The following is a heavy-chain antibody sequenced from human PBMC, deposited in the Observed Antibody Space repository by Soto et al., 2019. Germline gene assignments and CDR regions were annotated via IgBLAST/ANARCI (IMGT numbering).Heavy chain of an antibody. D-gene: IGHD6-19*01. CDR2: IVPIFGTT. Sequence: QVQLVQSGAEVKKPGSSVKVSCKVSGGTFSNYAIDWVRLAPGHGLEWMGGIVPIFGTTYYTQKFQGRATIIADDSTPTAYLEMSSLRSEDTAIYYCARVEAVAGLYNSHGLDVWGQGTAVTVSS. J-gene: IGHJ6*02. CDR1: GGTFSNYA. V-gene: IGHV1-69*12. CDR3: ARVEAVAGLYNSHGLDV.